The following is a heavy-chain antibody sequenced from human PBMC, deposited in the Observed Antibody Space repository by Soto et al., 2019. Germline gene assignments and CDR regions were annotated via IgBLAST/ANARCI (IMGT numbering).Heavy chain of an antibody. J-gene: IGHJ3*02. D-gene: IGHD7-27*01. V-gene: IGHV3-23*01. Sequence: GGSLRLSCAASGFTFSSYAMSWVRQAPGKGLEWVSAISGSGGSTYYADSVKGRFTISRDNSKNTLYLQMNSLRAEDTAVYYCATSRRGVPLTPDAFDIWGQGTMVTVSS. CDR3: ATSRRGVPLTPDAFDI. CDR2: ISGSGGST. CDR1: GFTFSSYA.